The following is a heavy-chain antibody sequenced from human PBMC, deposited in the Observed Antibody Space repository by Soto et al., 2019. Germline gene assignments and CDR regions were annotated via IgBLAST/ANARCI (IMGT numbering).Heavy chain of an antibody. CDR1: GGTFSSYT. V-gene: IGHV1-69*02. D-gene: IGHD2-21*02. CDR3: ARSYCGGDCYSYDC. CDR2: IIPILGIA. Sequence: QVQLVQSGAEVKKPGSSVKVSCKASGGTFSSYTISWVRQAPGQGLEWMGRIIPILGIANYAQKFQGRVTIYADKSTSAAYVELSSLRSEDTAVYYCARSYCGGDCYSYDCWGQGTLVTVSS. J-gene: IGHJ4*02.